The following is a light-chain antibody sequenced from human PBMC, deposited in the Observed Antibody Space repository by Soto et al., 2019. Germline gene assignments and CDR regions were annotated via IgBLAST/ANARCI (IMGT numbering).Light chain of an antibody. CDR3: AAWDDSLNGPV. CDR1: SSNIESNT. CDR2: SNN. Sequence: QSVLTQPPSASGTPWQRVTISCSGSSSNIESNTVNWYQQLPGPAPKLLIYSNNQRPSGVPDRISGSKSGTSASLAISGLQSEDEADYYCAAWDDSLNGPVFGTGTKVTVL. V-gene: IGLV1-44*01. J-gene: IGLJ1*01.